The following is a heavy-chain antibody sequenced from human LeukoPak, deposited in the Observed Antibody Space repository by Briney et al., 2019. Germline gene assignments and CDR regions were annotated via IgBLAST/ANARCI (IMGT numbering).Heavy chain of an antibody. D-gene: IGHD2-2*01. V-gene: IGHV4-34*01. CDR3: AGLRHDIVVVPAAEKEDY. CDR1: GGSFSGYY. Sequence: SETLSLTCAVYGGSFSGYYWSWIRQPPGKGLEWIGEINHSGSTNYNPSLKSRVTISVDTSKNQFSLKLSSVTAADTAVYYCAGLRHDIVVVPAAEKEDYWGQGTLVTVPS. J-gene: IGHJ4*02. CDR2: INHSGST.